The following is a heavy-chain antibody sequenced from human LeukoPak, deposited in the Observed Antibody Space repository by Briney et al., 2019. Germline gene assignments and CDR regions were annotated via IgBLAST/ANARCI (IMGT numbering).Heavy chain of an antibody. Sequence: GASVRVSCKASGGTFTSYAISLVRQAPGQGLEWMGRIIPIFGTANYAQKFQGRVTITTDESTSTAYMELSSLRSEDTAVYYCAMGVEEQWPIQHWGQGTLVTVSS. D-gene: IGHD6-19*01. J-gene: IGHJ1*01. CDR3: AMGVEEQWPIQH. CDR2: IIPIFGTA. V-gene: IGHV1-69*05. CDR1: GGTFTSYA.